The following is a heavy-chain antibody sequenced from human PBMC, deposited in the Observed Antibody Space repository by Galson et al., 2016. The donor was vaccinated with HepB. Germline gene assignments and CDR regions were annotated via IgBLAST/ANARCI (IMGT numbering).Heavy chain of an antibody. V-gene: IGHV1-69*13. D-gene: IGHD5-12*01. CDR2: VLPILGTT. J-gene: IGHJ4*02. CDR3: ARQRGHSGYERYFDY. CDR1: GYTFTSYG. Sequence: SVKVSCKASGYTFTSYGIRWVRQAPGQGLEWMGGVLPILGTTTYAQKFQGRVTVTADEATSTAYMELSSLRSGDTAVYYCARQRGHSGYERYFDYWGQGTLVTVSS.